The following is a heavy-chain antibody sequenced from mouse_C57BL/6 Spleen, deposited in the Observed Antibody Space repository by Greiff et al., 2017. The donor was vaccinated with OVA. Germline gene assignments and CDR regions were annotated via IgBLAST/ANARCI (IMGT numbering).Heavy chain of an antibody. CDR3: ARSNYDAMDY. V-gene: IGHV5-4*03. CDR1: GFTFSSYA. Sequence: EVKLQQSGGGLVKPGGSLKLSCAASGFTFSSYAMSWVRQTPEKRLEWVATISDGGSYTYYPDNVKGRFTISRDNAKNNLYLQMSHLKSEDTAMYYCARSNYDAMDYWGQGASVTVSS. CDR2: ISDGGSYT. J-gene: IGHJ4*01. D-gene: IGHD2-5*01.